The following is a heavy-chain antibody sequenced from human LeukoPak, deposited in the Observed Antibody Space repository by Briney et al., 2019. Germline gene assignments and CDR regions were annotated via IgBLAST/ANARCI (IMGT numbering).Heavy chain of an antibody. CDR3: ARRYSDSSEGFDY. CDR1: GYTFTDYH. D-gene: IGHD5-12*01. CDR2: INPNGGGT. J-gene: IGHJ4*02. Sequence: ASVKVSCKASGYTFTDYHMHWVRQAPGQGLEWMGWINPNGGGTNYAGKFQGRVTMTSDTSISTAYMDLSRLRSDDTAVYYCARRYSDSSEGFDYWGQETLVTVSS. V-gene: IGHV1-2*02.